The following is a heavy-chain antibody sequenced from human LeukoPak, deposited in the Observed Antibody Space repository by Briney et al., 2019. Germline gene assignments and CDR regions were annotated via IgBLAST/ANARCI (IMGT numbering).Heavy chain of an antibody. V-gene: IGHV3-23*01. Sequence: GASVKVSCKASGGTFSSYAMSWVRQAPGKGLEWVSAISGSGGSTYYADSVKGRFTISRDNSKNTLYLQMNSLRAEDTAVYYCAKDLGQWLVDLLDYWGQGTLVTVSS. CDR1: GGTFSSYA. D-gene: IGHD6-19*01. CDR3: AKDLGQWLVDLLDY. J-gene: IGHJ4*02. CDR2: ISGSGGST.